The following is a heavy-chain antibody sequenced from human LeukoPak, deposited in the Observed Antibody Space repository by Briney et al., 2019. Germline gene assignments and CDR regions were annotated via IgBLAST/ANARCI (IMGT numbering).Heavy chain of an antibody. CDR3: ARDNHYSSSSQYYYYYMDV. Sequence: GGSLRLSCEASGFIFSDYNMNWVRQAPGKGLEWVSYINSSSSTIYYADSVKGRFTISRDNAKNSLYLQMNSLRAEDTAVYYCARDNHYSSSSQYYYYYMDVWGKGTTVTVSS. CDR1: GFIFSDYN. D-gene: IGHD6-6*01. CDR2: INSSSSTI. J-gene: IGHJ6*03. V-gene: IGHV3-48*04.